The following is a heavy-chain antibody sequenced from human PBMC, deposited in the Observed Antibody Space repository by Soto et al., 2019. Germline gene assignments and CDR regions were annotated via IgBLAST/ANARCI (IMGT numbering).Heavy chain of an antibody. Sequence: GSINSGDYYWSWIRQPPGKGLEWIGYIYYSGSTYYNPSLKSRLTISLDTSKNQFSLKLSSVTAADTAVYYCARVYDYGGPPPRRWFDPWGQGTLVTVSS. V-gene: IGHV4-30-4*01. CDR3: ARVYDYGGPPPRRWFDP. J-gene: IGHJ5*02. CDR2: IYYSGST. D-gene: IGHD4-17*01. CDR1: GSINSGDYY.